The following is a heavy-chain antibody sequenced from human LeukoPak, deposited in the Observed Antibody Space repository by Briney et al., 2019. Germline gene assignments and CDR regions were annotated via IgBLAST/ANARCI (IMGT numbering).Heavy chain of an antibody. CDR3: ASTNDYSNYGY. J-gene: IGHJ4*02. CDR1: GGSFSGYY. CDR2: INHSGST. Sequence: SETLSLTCAVYGGSFSGYYWSWIRQPPGKGLEWIGEINHSGSTNYNSSLKSRVTISVDTSKNQFSLKLSSVTAADTAVYYCASTNDYSNYGYWGQGTLVTVSS. D-gene: IGHD4-4*01. V-gene: IGHV4-34*01.